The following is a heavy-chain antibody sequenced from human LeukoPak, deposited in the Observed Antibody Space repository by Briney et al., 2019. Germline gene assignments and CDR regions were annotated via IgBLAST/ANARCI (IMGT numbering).Heavy chain of an antibody. J-gene: IGHJ3*02. CDR3: AKQRDGYNYADLEI. CDR1: GFTFSSYA. CDR2: ISGRGGST. Sequence: SGGSLRLSCAASGFTFSSYAMTWVRQAPGKELECVSTISGRGGSTYYADSVKGRFTISRDNTKNTLYLEMNSLRVEDTAVYSCAKQRDGYNYADLEIWGQGTMVTVSS. D-gene: IGHD5-24*01. V-gene: IGHV3-23*01.